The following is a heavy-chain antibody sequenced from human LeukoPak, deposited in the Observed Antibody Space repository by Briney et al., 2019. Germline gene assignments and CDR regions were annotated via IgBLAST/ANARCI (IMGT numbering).Heavy chain of an antibody. CDR1: GGSISSGDY. J-gene: IGHJ4*02. CDR3: ARRSRTDYFDY. CDR2: IYYTGST. Sequence: PSQTLSLTCTVSGGSISSGDYWSWIRQHPEKGLEWIGYIYYTGSTNYNPSLKSRVTISVDTSKNQFSLKLSSVTAADTALYYCARRSRTDYFDYWGQGTLVTVSS. V-gene: IGHV4-59*08. D-gene: IGHD1/OR15-1a*01.